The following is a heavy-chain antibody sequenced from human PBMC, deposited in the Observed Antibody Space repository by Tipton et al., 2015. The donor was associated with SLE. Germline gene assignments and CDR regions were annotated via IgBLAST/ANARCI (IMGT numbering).Heavy chain of an antibody. CDR1: DGSFSGYY. CDR3: AGGDYHGSGSYIGF. CDR2: INPWGIT. D-gene: IGHD3-10*01. V-gene: IGHV4-34*01. J-gene: IGHJ4*02. Sequence: TLSLTCAVQDGSFSGYYWSWIRQPPGRGLEWVGEINPWGITSYNPSLKSRVTISLDTSKIHFSLGLTSVTAADTAVYYCAGGDYHGSGSYIGFWGQGPLGTVSS.